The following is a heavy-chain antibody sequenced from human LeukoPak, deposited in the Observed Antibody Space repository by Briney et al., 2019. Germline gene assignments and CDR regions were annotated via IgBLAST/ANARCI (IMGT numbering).Heavy chain of an antibody. V-gene: IGHV4-39*01. D-gene: IGHD7-27*01. Sequence: SETLPLTCTVSGGSISSSSYYWGWIRQPPGKGLEWIGGIYYSGSTYYNPSLKSRVTISVDTSKNQFSLKLSSVTAADTAVYYCARQSPTPGASKPPRALFDYWGQGTLVTVSS. J-gene: IGHJ4*02. CDR1: GGSISSSSYY. CDR2: IYYSGST. CDR3: ARQSPTPGASKPPRALFDY.